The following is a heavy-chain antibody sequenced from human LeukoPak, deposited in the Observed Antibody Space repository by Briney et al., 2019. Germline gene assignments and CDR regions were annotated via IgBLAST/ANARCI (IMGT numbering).Heavy chain of an antibody. Sequence: SETLSLTCTVSGGSISSYYWSWIRQPPGKGLEWIGYIYYSGSTNYNPSLKSRVTISVDTSKNQFSLKLSSVTAADTAMYYCARDQNYYGMDVWGQGTTVTVSS. J-gene: IGHJ6*02. CDR1: GGSISSYY. V-gene: IGHV4-59*01. CDR3: ARDQNYYGMDV. CDR2: IYYSGST.